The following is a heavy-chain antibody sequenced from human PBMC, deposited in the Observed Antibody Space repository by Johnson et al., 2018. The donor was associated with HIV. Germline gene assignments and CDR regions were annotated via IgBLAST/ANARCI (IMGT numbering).Heavy chain of an antibody. CDR3: LRCVGVYGYDECDAFDI. CDR1: GFTFDDYG. CDR2: INWNGGRT. Sequence: VQLVESGGGVVRRGGSLRLSCAASGFTFDDYGMSWVRQAPGKGLEWVSGINWNGGRTGYADSVKGRFTISRENAQKSLYLQMNSLRAEDTAVYYCLRCVGVYGYDECDAFDIWGQGTMVTISS. V-gene: IGHV3-20*04. D-gene: IGHD5-18*01. J-gene: IGHJ3*02.